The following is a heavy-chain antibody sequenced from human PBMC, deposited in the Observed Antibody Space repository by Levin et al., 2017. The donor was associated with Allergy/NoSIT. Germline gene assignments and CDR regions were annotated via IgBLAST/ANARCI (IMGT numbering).Heavy chain of an antibody. V-gene: IGHV4-34*01. CDR1: GGSFSGYY. CDR2: INHSGST. CDR3: ARTAIVVVTLTQFWFDP. Sequence: SETLSLTCAVYGGSFSGYYWSWIRQPPGKGLEWIGEINHSGSTNYNPSLKSRVTISVDTSKKQFFLKLNSVTAADTAVYYCARTAIVVVTLTQFWFDPWGQGTLVTVSS. J-gene: IGHJ5*02. D-gene: IGHD2-21*02.